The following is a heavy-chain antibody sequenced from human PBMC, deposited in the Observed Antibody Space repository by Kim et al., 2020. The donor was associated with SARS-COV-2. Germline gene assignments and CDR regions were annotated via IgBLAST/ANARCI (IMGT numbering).Heavy chain of an antibody. CDR1: GYRFTSYW. Sequence: GESLKISCKGSGYRFTSYWIGWVRQMPGKGLEWMGIIYPGDSDTRYSPALQGQVTISADKSISTAYLQWSSLKASDTAMYYCARVGGYCSGSSCYPLGYFDYLGQGTLVTVSS. CDR3: ARVGGYCSGSSCYPLGYFDY. V-gene: IGHV5-51*01. J-gene: IGHJ4*02. D-gene: IGHD2-2*01. CDR2: IYPGDSDT.